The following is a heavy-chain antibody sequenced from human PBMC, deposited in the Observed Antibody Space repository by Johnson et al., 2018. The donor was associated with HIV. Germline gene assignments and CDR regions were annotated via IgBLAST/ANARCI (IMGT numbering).Heavy chain of an antibody. CDR2: IWYDGSNK. D-gene: IGHD3-22*01. Sequence: QVQLVESGGGVVQPGRSLRLSCAASGFTFTHYAMDWVRQAPGKGLEWVAVIWYDGSNKYYADSVKGRFTISRDNAKRSLFLQMNSLRTEDTALYYCARAAKIVVVIAAIDIWGQGTMVTVSS. CDR1: GFTFTHYA. CDR3: ARAAKIVVVIAAIDI. J-gene: IGHJ3*02. V-gene: IGHV3-33*08.